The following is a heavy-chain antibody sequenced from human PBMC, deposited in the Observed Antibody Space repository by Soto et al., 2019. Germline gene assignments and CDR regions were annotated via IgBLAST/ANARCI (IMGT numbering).Heavy chain of an antibody. CDR3: ARDKGAYYSHLLY. D-gene: IGHD3-22*01. J-gene: IGHJ4*02. CDR1: GATFSSYA. Sequence: SVKVSCKLSGATFSSYAMSWVRQAPGQGLEWIGGIIPFFGTPNYAQKFQGRVTITADTSTATSYMELSSLRSDDTAVYYCARDKGAYYSHLLYCGQGTLVTVSS. CDR2: IIPFFGTP. V-gene: IGHV1-69*06.